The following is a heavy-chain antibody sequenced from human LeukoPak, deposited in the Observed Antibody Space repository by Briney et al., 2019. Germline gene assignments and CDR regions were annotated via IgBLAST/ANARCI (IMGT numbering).Heavy chain of an antibody. CDR2: IRGSSSAM. D-gene: IGHD3-9*01. J-gene: IGHJ4*02. CDR1: GFSFSDYY. Sequence: GGSLRLSCAASGFSFSDYYMNWLRQAPGKGLEWVSNIRGSSSAMNYADSVKGRFTISRDNAKNSLYLEMSSLRAEDTAVYYRARDRDWSFDYWGQGTLVTVSS. V-gene: IGHV3-11*06. CDR3: ARDRDWSFDY.